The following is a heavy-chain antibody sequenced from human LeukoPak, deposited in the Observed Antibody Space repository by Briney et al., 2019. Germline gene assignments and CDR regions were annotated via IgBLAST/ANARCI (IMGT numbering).Heavy chain of an antibody. V-gene: IGHV1-46*01. D-gene: IGHD2-8*01. CDR1: GYSLTTYY. CDR3: ASVYLYGMDV. CDR2: ISPSGGGT. Sequence: ASVKVSCKASGYSLTTYYMHWVRQAPGQGLEWMAIISPSGGGTKYAQKFQGRVTMTRDTPTNTVYMELSSLRTEDTAVYYCASVYLYGMDVWGQGTTVTVSS. J-gene: IGHJ6*02.